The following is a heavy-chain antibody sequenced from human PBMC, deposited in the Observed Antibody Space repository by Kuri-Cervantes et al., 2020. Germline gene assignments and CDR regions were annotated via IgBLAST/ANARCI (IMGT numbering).Heavy chain of an antibody. V-gene: IGHV1-69*06. J-gene: IGHJ4*02. D-gene: IGHD5-18*01. CDR2: IVPLFRTA. CDR1: GYTFTYRY. Sequence: SVKVSCKASGYTFTYRYLHWVRQAPGQGLEWMGGIVPLFRTANLAKKYQGRVTITADKSTSTVYMELSGLRSDDTAMYYCARGEYTYDFDYWGQGTLVTVSS. CDR3: ARGEYTYDFDY.